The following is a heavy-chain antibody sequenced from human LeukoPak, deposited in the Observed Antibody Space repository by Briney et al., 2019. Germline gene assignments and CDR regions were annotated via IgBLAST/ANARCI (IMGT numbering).Heavy chain of an antibody. CDR3: ATDRYYGSGSYYKFDY. Sequence: SETLSLTCGVSGASFSGYYWSWIRQPPGKGLEWIGEINHSGGTNYNPSLKSRVTISVDTSNKQFSLNLRSVTAEDTAVYYCATDRYYGSGSYYKFDYWGQGTLVTVSS. V-gene: IGHV4-34*01. J-gene: IGHJ4*02. CDR2: INHSGGT. D-gene: IGHD3-10*01. CDR1: GASFSGYY.